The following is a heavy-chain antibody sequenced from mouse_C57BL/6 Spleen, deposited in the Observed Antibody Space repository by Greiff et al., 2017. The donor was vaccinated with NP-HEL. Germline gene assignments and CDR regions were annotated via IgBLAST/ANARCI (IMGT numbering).Heavy chain of an antibody. CDR1: GFTFSSYA. J-gene: IGHJ4*01. CDR3: AREVSYEGYDEGAMDY. CDR2: ISDGGSYT. Sequence: EVKLVESGGGLVKPGGSLKLSCAASGFTFSSYAMSWVRQTPEKRLEWVATISDGGSYTYYPDNVKGRFTITRDNAKNNLYLQMSNLKSEDTAMYYGAREVSYEGYDEGAMDYWGQGTSVTVSS. V-gene: IGHV5-4*03. D-gene: IGHD2-2*01.